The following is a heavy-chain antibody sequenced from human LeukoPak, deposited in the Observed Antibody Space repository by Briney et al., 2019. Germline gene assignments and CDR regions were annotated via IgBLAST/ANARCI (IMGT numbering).Heavy chain of an antibody. CDR3: ARDRIAAADHYWYFDL. CDR2: ISAYKGNT. CDR1: GYTFTSYG. J-gene: IGHJ2*01. Sequence: ASVKVSCKASGYTFTSYGISWVRQAPGQGLEWMGWISAYKGNTNYAQKLQGRVTMTTDTSTSTAYMELRSLRSDDTAVYYCARDRIAAADHYWYFDLWGRGTLVTVSS. D-gene: IGHD6-13*01. V-gene: IGHV1-18*01.